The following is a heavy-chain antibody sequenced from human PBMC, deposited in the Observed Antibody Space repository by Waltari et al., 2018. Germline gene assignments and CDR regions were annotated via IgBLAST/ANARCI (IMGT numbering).Heavy chain of an antibody. Sequence: QVQLQESGPGLVKPSRPLSLPCAVAGGSVSTSNSLSWVRAPTGKGLEWIGEIYHSGSTNYNPSLKSRVTISVDKSKNQFSLKLSSVTAADTAVYYCARVGWYYDILTGYGFAYYFDYWGQGTLVTVSS. CDR1: GGSVSTSNS. CDR2: IYHSGST. D-gene: IGHD3-9*01. V-gene: IGHV4-4*02. CDR3: ARVGWYYDILTGYGFAYYFDY. J-gene: IGHJ4*02.